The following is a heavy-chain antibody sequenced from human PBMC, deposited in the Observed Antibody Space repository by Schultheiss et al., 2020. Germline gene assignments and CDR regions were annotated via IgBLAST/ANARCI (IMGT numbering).Heavy chain of an antibody. CDR1: GFTFSSYA. CDR3: AKLENWNYFPN. Sequence: GESLKISCAASGFTFSSYAMSWVRQAPGKGLEWVSAISGSGGSTYYADSVKGRFTISRDNSKNTLYLQMNSLRAEDTAVYYCAKLENWNYFPNWGQGTLVTVSS. V-gene: IGHV3-23*01. CDR2: ISGSGGST. J-gene: IGHJ4*02. D-gene: IGHD1-7*01.